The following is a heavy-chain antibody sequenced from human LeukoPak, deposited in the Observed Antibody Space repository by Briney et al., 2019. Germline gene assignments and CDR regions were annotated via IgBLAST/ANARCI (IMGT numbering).Heavy chain of an antibody. J-gene: IGHJ4*02. V-gene: IGHV1-69*05. CDR3: ARDFGEGYGGNVDY. CDR2: IIPIFGTA. CDR1: GGTFSSYA. D-gene: IGHD4-23*01. Sequence: SVKVSCKASGGTFSSYAISWVRQAPGQGLEWMGRIIPIFGTANYAQKFQGRVTITTDESTSTAYMELSSLRSEDTAVYYCARDFGEGYGGNVDYWGQGTLVTVSS.